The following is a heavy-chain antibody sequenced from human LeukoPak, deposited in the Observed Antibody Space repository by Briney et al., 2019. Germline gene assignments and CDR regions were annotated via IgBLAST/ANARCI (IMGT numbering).Heavy chain of an antibody. D-gene: IGHD6-6*01. V-gene: IGHV1-8*01. Sequence: GASVKVSCKASGYTFTSYDINWVRQATGQGLEWMGWMNPNSGNTGYAQKFQGRVTMTRDMSTSTVYMELSSLRSEDTAVYYCARAFPGIAAPPAYFDYWGQGTLVTVSS. CDR1: GYTFTSYD. CDR2: MNPNSGNT. CDR3: ARAFPGIAAPPAYFDY. J-gene: IGHJ4*02.